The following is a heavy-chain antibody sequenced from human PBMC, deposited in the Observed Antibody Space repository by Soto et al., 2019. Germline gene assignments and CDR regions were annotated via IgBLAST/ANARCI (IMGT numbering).Heavy chain of an antibody. J-gene: IGHJ4*02. D-gene: IGHD3-22*01. CDR1: GFTVRGNY. CDR3: ARVDDYYDSSGYYWAPGY. CDR2: IYSGGST. Sequence: GGSQRLSYAASGFTVRGNYVSWVRQAPGKGLEWVSVIYSGGSTYYADSVKGRFTISRDNSKNTLYLQMNSLRAEDTAVYYCARVDDYYDSSGYYWAPGYWGQGTLVTVSS. V-gene: IGHV3-53*01.